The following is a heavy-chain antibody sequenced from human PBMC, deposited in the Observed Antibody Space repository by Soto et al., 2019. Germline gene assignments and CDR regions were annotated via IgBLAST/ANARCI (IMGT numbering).Heavy chain of an antibody. Sequence: QMQLLESGGGVVQPGKALRLSCAASGFAFNSHSMHWVRQAPGKGLEWLALMTSDGSSKFYADSVKGRCTISRDNSKNTLYLVMNSLRSEDTAVYYCARDRVIRYTGYELDLWGQGTLVTVSS. CDR1: GFAFNSHS. V-gene: IGHV3-30-3*01. CDR2: MTSDGSSK. D-gene: IGHD3-9*01. CDR3: ARDRVIRYTGYELDL. J-gene: IGHJ5*02.